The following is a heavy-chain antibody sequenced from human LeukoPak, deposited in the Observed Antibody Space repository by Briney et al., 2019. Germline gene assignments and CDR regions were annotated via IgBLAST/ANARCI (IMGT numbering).Heavy chain of an antibody. D-gene: IGHD3-3*01. V-gene: IGHV4-59*11. J-gene: IGHJ4*02. CDR1: GGSISSHY. CDR2: IYYSGST. Sequence: SETLSLTCTVSGGSISSHYWSWIRQPPGKGLAWIGYIYYSGSTNYNPSLKSRVTISLDTSKNLFSLKLGSVTAADTAVYYGARERSYYYFWEIDYWGQGTLVTVSS. CDR3: ARERSYYYFWEIDY.